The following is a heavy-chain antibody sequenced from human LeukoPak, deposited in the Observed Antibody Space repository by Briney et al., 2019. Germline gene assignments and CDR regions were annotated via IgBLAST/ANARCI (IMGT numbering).Heavy chain of an antibody. CDR3: ARADITMVRGVKYYYYYYMDV. Sequence: PSETLSLTGTVSGGSISSYYWSWIRQRPGKGLEWIGYIYYSGSTNYNPSPKSRVTISVDTSKNQFSLKLSSVTAADTAVYYCARADITMVRGVKYYYYYYMDVWGKGTTVTISS. J-gene: IGHJ6*03. CDR1: GGSISSYY. D-gene: IGHD3-10*01. CDR2: IYYSGST. V-gene: IGHV4-59*01.